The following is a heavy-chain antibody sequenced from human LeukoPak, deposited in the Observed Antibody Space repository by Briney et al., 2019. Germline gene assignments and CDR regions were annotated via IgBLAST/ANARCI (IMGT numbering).Heavy chain of an antibody. V-gene: IGHV1-69*02. Sequence: SVEVSCKASGGTFSSYTISWVRQAPGQGLEWMGRIIPILGIANYAQKFQGRVTITADKSTSTAYMELSSLRSEDTAVYYCARGSSYYYYYMDVWGKGTTVTVSS. CDR3: ARGSSYYYYYMDV. CDR2: IIPILGIA. J-gene: IGHJ6*03. CDR1: GGTFSSYT. D-gene: IGHD6-6*01.